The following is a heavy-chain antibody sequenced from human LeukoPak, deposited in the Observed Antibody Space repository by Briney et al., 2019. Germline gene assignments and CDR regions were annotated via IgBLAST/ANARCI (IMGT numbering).Heavy chain of an antibody. CDR3: AKDIQLST. CDR2: ISSDGDNT. Sequence: PGGSLRLSCSASGFIFSNYGMYWVRQAPGKGLEFVSAISSDGDNTFYADSVKGRFTISRDNSKNTLSLQMNSLRVEDTAMYFCAKDIQLSTWGLGTMVTVSS. CDR1: GFIFSNYG. V-gene: IGHV3-64*04. J-gene: IGHJ3*01. D-gene: IGHD5-24*01.